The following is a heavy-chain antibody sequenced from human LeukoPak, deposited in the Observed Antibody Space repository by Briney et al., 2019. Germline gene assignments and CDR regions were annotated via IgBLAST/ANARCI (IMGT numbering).Heavy chain of an antibody. V-gene: IGHV4-59*11. Sequence: SETLSLTCAVSTDSFCSHYWTWIRQPPAHGQEWIGYISYIGSTNYNPSLKSRVTISIDTSKNQFSLKLSCVTAADTAVYYCARDVVTVTKGFDIWGQGTMVSVSS. J-gene: IGHJ3*02. D-gene: IGHD4-17*01. CDR2: ISYIGST. CDR3: ARDVVTVTKGFDI. CDR1: TDSFCSHY.